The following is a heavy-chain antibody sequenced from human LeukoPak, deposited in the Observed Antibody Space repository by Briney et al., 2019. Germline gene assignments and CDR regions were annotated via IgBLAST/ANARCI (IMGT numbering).Heavy chain of an antibody. J-gene: IGHJ4*02. CDR2: IWYDGSNN. V-gene: IGHV3-33*01. CDR1: GFTFSSYG. Sequence: PGRSLRLSCAASGFTFSSYGMHWVRQAPGKGLEWVAVIWYDGSNNYYTDSVKGRFTISRDNSKNTLYLQMNSLRAEDTAVYYCARGQYSPDYWGQGTLVTVSS. CDR3: ARGQYSPDY. D-gene: IGHD2-15*01.